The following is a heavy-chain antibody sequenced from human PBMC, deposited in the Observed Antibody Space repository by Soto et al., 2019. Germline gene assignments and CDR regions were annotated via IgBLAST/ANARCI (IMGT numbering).Heavy chain of an antibody. D-gene: IGHD6-19*01. CDR2: ISYDGSNK. V-gene: IGHV3-30*18. CDR1: GFTFSSYG. Sequence: GGSLRLSCAASGFTFSSYGMHWVRQAPGKGLEWVAVISYDGSNKYYADSVKGRFTISRDNSKNTLYLQMNSLRAEDTAVYYCAKARGSGWLGSYFAYWGQGTLGTV. J-gene: IGHJ4*02. CDR3: AKARGSGWLGSYFAY.